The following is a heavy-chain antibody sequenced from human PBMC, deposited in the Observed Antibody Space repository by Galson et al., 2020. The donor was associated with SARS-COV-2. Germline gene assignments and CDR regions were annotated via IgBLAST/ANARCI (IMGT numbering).Heavy chain of an antibody. CDR1: GYSISSGYY. Sequence: SQILPLPCTASGYSISSGYYWGWFRQPPGKGLEWIGSIYHSGSTYYNPSLKSRVTISVDTSKNQFSLKLSSVTAADTAVYYCARDWSYYYDSSGYYLDYWGQGTLVTVSS. V-gene: IGHV4-38-2*02. D-gene: IGHD3-22*01. CDR3: ARDWSYYYDSSGYYLDY. CDR2: IYHSGST. J-gene: IGHJ4*02.